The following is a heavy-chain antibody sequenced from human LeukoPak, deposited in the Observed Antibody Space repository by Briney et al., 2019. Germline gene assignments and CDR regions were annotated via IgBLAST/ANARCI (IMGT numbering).Heavy chain of an antibody. D-gene: IGHD5-24*01. J-gene: IGHJ3*02. CDR2: INHSGST. Sequence: SETLSLTCAVYGGSFSGYYWSWIRQPPGKGLEWIGEINHSGSTNYNPSLKSRVTISVDTSKNQFSLKLSSVTAADTAVYYCARGLGMATIKDAFDIWGQGTMVTVSS. V-gene: IGHV4-34*01. CDR1: GGSFSGYY. CDR3: ARGLGMATIKDAFDI.